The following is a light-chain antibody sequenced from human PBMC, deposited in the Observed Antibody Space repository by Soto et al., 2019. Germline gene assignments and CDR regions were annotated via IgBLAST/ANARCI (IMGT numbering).Light chain of an antibody. Sequence: EIVLTQSPGTLSLSPGERATLSCRARQSVSNLAWYQQKPGQAPRLLIYGPSSRATGIPDRFSGSGSGTDFHFTISRLEPEDVAEYYCHHYGSAPPSITFGQGTRLEIK. V-gene: IGKV3-20*01. J-gene: IGKJ5*01. CDR1: QSVSN. CDR3: HHYGSAPPSIT. CDR2: GPS.